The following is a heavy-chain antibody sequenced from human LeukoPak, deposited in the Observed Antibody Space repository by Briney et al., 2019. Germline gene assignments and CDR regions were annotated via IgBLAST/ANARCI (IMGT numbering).Heavy chain of an antibody. D-gene: IGHD4-17*01. V-gene: IGHV4-34*09. CDR3: ARDTVTSYYGMDV. J-gene: IGHJ6*02. CDR1: DGSLSGNY. CDR2: TSHGGHT. Sequence: SETLSLTCSVYDGSLSGNYWSWVRQPPGKGLEWIGETSHGGHTNYNPSLKSRVTISVDTSKNQFSLKLSSVTAADTAVYYCARDTVTSYYGMDVWGQGTTVTVSS.